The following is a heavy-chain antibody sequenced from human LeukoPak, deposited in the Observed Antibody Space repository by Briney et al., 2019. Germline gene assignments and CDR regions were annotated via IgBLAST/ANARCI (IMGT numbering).Heavy chain of an antibody. CDR3: AKLGYPIPHFDY. J-gene: IGHJ4*02. Sequence: PGGSLRLSCAASGFTFSSYAMNWVRQAPGKGLEWVSGISGSGGSTYYADSVKGRFTISRDNSKNTLYLQMHSLRAEDTAVYYCAKLGYPIPHFDYWGQGTLVTVSS. D-gene: IGHD5-18*01. CDR2: ISGSGGST. CDR1: GFTFSSYA. V-gene: IGHV3-23*01.